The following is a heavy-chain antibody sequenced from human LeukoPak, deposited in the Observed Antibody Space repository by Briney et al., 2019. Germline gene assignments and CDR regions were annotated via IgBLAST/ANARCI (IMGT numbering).Heavy chain of an antibody. V-gene: IGHV4-61*02. CDR1: GGSISSGSYY. Sequence: SETLSLTCTVSGGSISSGSYYWSWIRQPAGKGLEWIGRIYTSGSTNYNPSLKSRVPISVDKYKNQFSLKLSSVTAADTAVYYCARSSGWSYYYYYYMEVWGKGTTVTVSS. CDR2: IYTSGST. J-gene: IGHJ6*03. CDR3: ARSSGWSYYYYYYMEV. D-gene: IGHD3-22*01.